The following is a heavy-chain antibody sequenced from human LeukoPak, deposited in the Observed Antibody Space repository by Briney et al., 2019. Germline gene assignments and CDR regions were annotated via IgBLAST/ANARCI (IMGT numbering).Heavy chain of an antibody. CDR2: INPSGGST. CDR1: GYTFTSHY. CDR3: ARIDPAAYFDY. D-gene: IGHD6-13*01. Sequence: ASVKVSCKAPGYTFTSHYMHWVRQAPGQGLEWMGIINPSGGSTSYAQKFQGRVTMTRDTSTSTVYMELSSLRSEDTAVYYCARIDPAAYFDYWGQGTLVTVSS. V-gene: IGHV1-46*03. J-gene: IGHJ4*01.